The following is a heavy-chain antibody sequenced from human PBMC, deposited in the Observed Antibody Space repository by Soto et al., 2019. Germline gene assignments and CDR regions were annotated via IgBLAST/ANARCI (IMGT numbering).Heavy chain of an antibody. V-gene: IGHV1-46*03. Sequence: QVQLVQSGAEVKKPGASVKVSCKASGYTFSNSYMHWVRQAPGQGLEWMGLINPSGGGTRYSQKFQGRVSMIRETSTSTVYMELSSLRSEDTAVYYVARGGSGYANWFDPWGQGTLVTVSS. D-gene: IGHD3-22*01. CDR1: GYTFSNSY. J-gene: IGHJ5*02. CDR2: INPSGGGT. CDR3: ARGGSGYANWFDP.